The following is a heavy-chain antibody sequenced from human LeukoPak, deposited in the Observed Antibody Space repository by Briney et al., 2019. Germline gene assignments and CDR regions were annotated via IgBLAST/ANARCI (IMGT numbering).Heavy chain of an antibody. D-gene: IGHD3-10*01. CDR1: GFTFSTYA. V-gene: IGHV3-23*01. Sequence: GGSLRLSCVASGFTFSTYAMSWVRQAPGKGLEWVSTINDSGGTSYYADSVKGRFTISRDNSKNTLYLQMNSLRADDTAVYYCAKDPRFGELLLVFRDWGQGTLVTVSS. CDR3: AKDPRFGELLLVFRD. CDR2: INDSGGTS. J-gene: IGHJ4*02.